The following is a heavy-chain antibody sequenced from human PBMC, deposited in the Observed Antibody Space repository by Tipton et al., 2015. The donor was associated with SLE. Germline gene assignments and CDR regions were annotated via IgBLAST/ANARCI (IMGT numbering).Heavy chain of an antibody. V-gene: IGHV3-43D*04. CDR2: ISWDGGST. Sequence: LSLTCAASGFTFDDYAMHWVRQAPGKGLEWVSLISWDGGSTYYADSVKGRFTISRDNSKNSLYLQMNSLRAEDTALYYCAKELTGTTSGMDVWGQGTTVTVSS. CDR1: GFTFDDYA. CDR3: AKELTGTTSGMDV. D-gene: IGHD1-14*01. J-gene: IGHJ6*02.